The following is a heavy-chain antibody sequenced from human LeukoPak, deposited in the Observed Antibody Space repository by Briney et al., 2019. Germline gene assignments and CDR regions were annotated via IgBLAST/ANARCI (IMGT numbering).Heavy chain of an antibody. D-gene: IGHD3-10*01. V-gene: IGHV4-30-2*01. CDR2: IYQSGIT. CDR3: ARAATGVTPFNWFDP. Sequence: SEPLSLTCAVSGGSISSGGYSWRWIRQPPGKGLDRIGYIYQSGITYYNPSLKRRVAISVDRSKNQCSLKLSSVTAADTAVYYCARAATGVTPFNWFDPWGQGTLVTVSS. CDR1: GGSISSGGYS. J-gene: IGHJ5*02.